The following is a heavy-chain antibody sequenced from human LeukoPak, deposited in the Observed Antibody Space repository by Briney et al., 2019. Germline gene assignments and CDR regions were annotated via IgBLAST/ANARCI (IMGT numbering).Heavy chain of an antibody. J-gene: IGHJ3*02. CDR3: ATSTGYSSGWYSVAVGAFDI. D-gene: IGHD6-19*01. V-gene: IGHV3-74*01. CDR1: GFTFSSYW. Sequence: HPGGSLRLSCAASGFTFSSYWMHWVRQAPGKGLVWVSRMNSDGRSTSFADSVKGRFTISRDTAKNTLYLQMNSLRAEDTAVYYCATSTGYSSGWYSVAVGAFDIWGQGTMVTVSS. CDR2: MNSDGRST.